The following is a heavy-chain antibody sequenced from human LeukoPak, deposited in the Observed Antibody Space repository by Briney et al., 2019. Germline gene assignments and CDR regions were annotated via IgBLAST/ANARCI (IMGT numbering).Heavy chain of an antibody. CDR3: ASLGGGVAGTRGGFDY. CDR1: RFTFSRYS. CDR2: IRTSSSYI. J-gene: IGHJ4*02. V-gene: IGHV3-21*01. Sequence: PGGSLRLSCAASRFTFSRYSMNWVRQAPGKGLEWVSSIRTSSSYIYYVDSLKGRFTISRDNSKNSLYLQMHGLRVEDTAVYYCASLGGGVAGTRGGFDYWGQGTLVTVYS. D-gene: IGHD6-19*01.